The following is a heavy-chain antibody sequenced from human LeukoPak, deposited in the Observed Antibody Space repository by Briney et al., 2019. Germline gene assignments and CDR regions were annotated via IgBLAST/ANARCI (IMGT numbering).Heavy chain of an antibody. V-gene: IGHV3-23*01. J-gene: IGHJ4*02. CDR1: GFTFSSYV. D-gene: IGHD3-22*01. CDR2: INKNGGET. Sequence: PGGSLRLSCAASGFTFSSYVMSWGRQAPGKGLEWVSTINKNGGETYYADSVKGRFTISRDNSRNTLYLQMNSLRAEDTAVYYRAKYKAVGGYYYDSSGYYSYYFDYWGQGTLVTVSS. CDR3: AKYKAVGGYYYDSSGYYSYYFDY.